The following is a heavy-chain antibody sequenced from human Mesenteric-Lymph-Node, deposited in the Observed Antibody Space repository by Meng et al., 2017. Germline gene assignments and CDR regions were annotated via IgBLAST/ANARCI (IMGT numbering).Heavy chain of an antibody. D-gene: IGHD2-2*02. CDR1: GYSISSSNW. CDR2: IYYSGST. CDR3: ARVNGDCFSTICYKGWFDP. Sequence: QGQLQESGPGLVKPSDTLSLTCAVSGYSISSSNWWGWIRQPSGKGLEWIGYIYYSGSTYYNPSLESRVTMSVDTSKNQFSLNLNSVTAADTAVYYCARVNGDCFSTICYKGWFDPWGQGTLVTVSS. J-gene: IGHJ5*02. V-gene: IGHV4-28*03.